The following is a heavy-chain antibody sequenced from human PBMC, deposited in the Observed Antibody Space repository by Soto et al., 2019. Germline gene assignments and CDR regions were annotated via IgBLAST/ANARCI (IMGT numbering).Heavy chain of an antibody. CDR3: ARSDSSSWSNWFDP. D-gene: IGHD6-13*01. Sequence: PSETLSLTCTVSGGSISSYYWSWIRQPAGKGLEWIRRIYTSGSTNYNPSLKSRVTMSVDTSKNQFSLKLSSVTAADTAVYYCARSDSSSWSNWFDPWGQGTLVTVSS. CDR2: IYTSGST. V-gene: IGHV4-4*07. J-gene: IGHJ5*02. CDR1: GGSISSYY.